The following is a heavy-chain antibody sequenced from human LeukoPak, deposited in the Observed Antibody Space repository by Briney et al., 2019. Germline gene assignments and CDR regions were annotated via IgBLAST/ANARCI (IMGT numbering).Heavy chain of an antibody. CDR3: ARVRSQGYFDL. D-gene: IGHD4-17*01. CDR2: IYTSGST. J-gene: IGHJ2*01. Sequence: PSETLSLTCTVSGGSISSYHWSWIRQPAGKGLEWIGRIYTSGSTNYNPSLKSRVTISVDKSKNQFSLKLSSVTAADTAVYYCARVRSQGYFDLWGRGTLVTVSS. CDR1: GGSISSYH. V-gene: IGHV4-4*07.